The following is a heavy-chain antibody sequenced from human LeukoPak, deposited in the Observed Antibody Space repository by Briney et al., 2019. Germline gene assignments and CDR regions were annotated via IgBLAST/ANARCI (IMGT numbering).Heavy chain of an antibody. CDR3: ARDERAYCTSTTNCPYFDY. CDR2: VSAYNGNT. V-gene: IGHV1-18*01. J-gene: IGHJ4*02. D-gene: IGHD2/OR15-2a*01. CDR1: VYTFTPYG. Sequence: APEKVSCKAAVYTFTPYGISWVRHAPGQGLEWMGWVSAYNGNTNYAQKLQGRVTMTTDTSTSTAYMELRSLRSEDTAVYFCARDERAYCTSTTNCPYFDYWGQGTLVTVSS.